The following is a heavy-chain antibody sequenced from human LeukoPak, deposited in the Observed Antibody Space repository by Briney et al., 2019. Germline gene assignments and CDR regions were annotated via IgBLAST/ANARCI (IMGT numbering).Heavy chain of an antibody. CDR2: INPNSGGT. J-gene: IGHJ4*02. CDR1: GYTFTGYY. V-gene: IGHV1-2*02. D-gene: IGHD2-2*02. CDR3: ARGGVYCSSTSCYTGNFYY. Sequence: ASVKVSCKASGYTFTGYYMHWVRQAPGQGLEWMGWINPNSGGTNYAQTFKGRFTMTRDTSISTAYMELSRLRSDDTALYYCARGGVYCSSTSCYTGNFYYWGQGTLVTVSS.